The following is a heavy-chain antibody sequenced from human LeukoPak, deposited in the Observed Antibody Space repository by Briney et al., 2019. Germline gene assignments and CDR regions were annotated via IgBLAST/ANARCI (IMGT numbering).Heavy chain of an antibody. CDR2: IYYAGNT. Sequence: SETLSLTCTVSGGSITNYYWNWIRQPPGKGLEWLGYIYYAGNTNYNPSLSGRVTISVVTSKNQFSLRLTSVTAADTAVYYCAKARSGSAAGNFDYWGQGTLVTVSS. CDR1: GGSITNYY. D-gene: IGHD6-13*01. CDR3: AKARSGSAAGNFDY. V-gene: IGHV4-59*01. J-gene: IGHJ4*02.